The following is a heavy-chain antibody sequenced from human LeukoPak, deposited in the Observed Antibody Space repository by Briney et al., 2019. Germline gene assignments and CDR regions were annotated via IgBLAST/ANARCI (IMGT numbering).Heavy chain of an antibody. J-gene: IGHJ5*02. D-gene: IGHD2-2*01. Sequence: ASVKVSCKASGYTFTGYYMHWVRQAPGQGLEWMGWISPNSGGTNYAQKFQGRVTMNRDTSISTVYMELSRLRYDDTAVYYCVREPSWDANWFDPWGQGTLVTVSS. V-gene: IGHV1-2*02. CDR1: GYTFTGYY. CDR3: VREPSWDANWFDP. CDR2: ISPNSGGT.